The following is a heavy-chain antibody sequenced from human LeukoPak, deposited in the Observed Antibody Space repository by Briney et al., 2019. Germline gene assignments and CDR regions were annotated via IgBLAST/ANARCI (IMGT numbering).Heavy chain of an antibody. D-gene: IGHD6-19*01. J-gene: IGHJ4*02. CDR2: ISAYNGNT. Sequence: GASVKVSCKASGYTFTSYGISWVRQAPGQGLEWMGWISAYNGNTNYAQKFQGRVTMTRDTSISTAYMELSRLRSDDTAVYYCARVFSYSSGWSRRPNFDYWGQGTLVTVSS. V-gene: IGHV1-18*01. CDR1: GYTFTSYG. CDR3: ARVFSYSSGWSRRPNFDY.